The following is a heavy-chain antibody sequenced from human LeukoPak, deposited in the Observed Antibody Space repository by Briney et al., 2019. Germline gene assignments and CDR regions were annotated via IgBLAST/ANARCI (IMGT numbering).Heavy chain of an antibody. V-gene: IGHV3-30*02. D-gene: IGHD2-15*01. J-gene: IGHJ4*02. CDR1: GFTFSSYG. Sequence: GGSLRLSCAASGFTFSSYGMHWVRQAPGKGLEWVAFIRYDGSNKYYADSVKGRFTISRDNSKNTLYLQMNSLRAEDTAVYYCAKDSTPSSYCSGGSCYPSPFDYWGQGTLVTVSS. CDR2: IRYDGSNK. CDR3: AKDSTPSSYCSGGSCYPSPFDY.